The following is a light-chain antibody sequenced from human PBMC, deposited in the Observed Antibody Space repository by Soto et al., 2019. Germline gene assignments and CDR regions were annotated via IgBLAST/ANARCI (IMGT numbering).Light chain of an antibody. CDR3: CSYAGSYSWV. CDR2: DVS. Sequence: QSALTQPASVSGSLGQSITISCTGTSSDVGAYNYVSWYQQQPGKAPKLMIYDVSKRPSGVPDRFSGSKSGNTASLTISGLQAEDEADYYCCSYAGSYSWVFGGGTKLTVL. V-gene: IGLV2-11*01. CDR1: SSDVGAYNY. J-gene: IGLJ3*02.